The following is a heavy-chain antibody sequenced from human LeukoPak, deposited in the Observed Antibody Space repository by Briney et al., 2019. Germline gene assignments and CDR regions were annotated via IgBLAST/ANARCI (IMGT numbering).Heavy chain of an antibody. CDR2: TSGSGGST. J-gene: IGHJ4*02. D-gene: IGHD2-15*01. V-gene: IGHV3-23*01. Sequence: GGSLRLSCAASGFTFSSYAMNWVRQAPGKGLEWVSGTSGSGGSTYYAGSVKGRFTISGDNSKNTLYLQMSSLRVEDTAVYYCAKNGGSQCYSHLDSWGQGTLVTVSS. CDR3: AKNGGSQCYSHLDS. CDR1: GFTFSSYA.